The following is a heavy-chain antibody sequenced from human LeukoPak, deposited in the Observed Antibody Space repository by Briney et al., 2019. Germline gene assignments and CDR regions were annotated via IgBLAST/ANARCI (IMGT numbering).Heavy chain of an antibody. D-gene: IGHD2-2*01. CDR2: FYSPGST. V-gene: IGHV3-53*01. J-gene: IGHJ1*01. CDR1: GFTVTTKS. CDR3: ASARESCIGSTCYEYFHH. Sequence: GGSLRLSCAASGFTVTTKSMAWVRQAPGRGLEWVSVFYSPGSTYYADSVHGRFTISRDNSLDTLFLQMNSLRVEDTAVYYCASARESCIGSTCYEYFHHWGQGTPLTVSS.